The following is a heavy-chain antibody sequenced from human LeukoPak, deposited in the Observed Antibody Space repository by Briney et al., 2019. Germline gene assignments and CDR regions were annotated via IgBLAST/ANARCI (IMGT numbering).Heavy chain of an antibody. V-gene: IGHV1-18*01. J-gene: IGHJ4*02. CDR2: ISAYNGNT. Sequence: GASVKVACKASGDTFTSYGISWVRQAPGQGLEWMGWISAYNGNTNYAQKLQGRVTMTTDTSTSTAYMELRSLRSDDTAVYYCARVPHYYYDSSGYYPYFDYWGQGTLVTVSS. CDR1: GDTFTSYG. CDR3: ARVPHYYYDSSGYYPYFDY. D-gene: IGHD3-22*01.